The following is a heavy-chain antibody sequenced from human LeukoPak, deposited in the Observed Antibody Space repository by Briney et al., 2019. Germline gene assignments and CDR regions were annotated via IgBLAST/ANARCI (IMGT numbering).Heavy chain of an antibody. CDR3: AREPLLPEWYYDSSAVLGAFDI. J-gene: IGHJ3*02. V-gene: IGHV6-1*01. CDR2: AYYNSNWYY. CDR1: GDSVSTTSAG. Sequence: PSQTLSLTCAISGDSVSTTSAGWNWIRQSPSRGLEWLGRAYYNSNWYYNYAVSVKGRITIHPDTPKNQFSLQLNSVTPEDTAVYYCAREPLLPEWYYDSSAVLGAFDIWGQGTMVTVSS. D-gene: IGHD3-22*01.